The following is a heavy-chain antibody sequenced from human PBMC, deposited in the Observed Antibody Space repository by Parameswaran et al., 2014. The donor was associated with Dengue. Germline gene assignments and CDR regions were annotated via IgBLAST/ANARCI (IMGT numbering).Heavy chain of an antibody. V-gene: IGHV3-21*01. CDR2: ISSSSSYI. CDR3: ARSYYDSSGYLPY. CDR1: GFTFSSYS. D-gene: IGHD3-22*01. Sequence: GESLKISCAASGFTFSSYSMNWVRQAPGKGLEWVSSISSSSSYIYYADSVKGRFTISRDNAKNSLYLQMNSLRAEDTAVYYCARSYYDSSGYLPYWGQRTLVTVSS. J-gene: IGHJ4*02.